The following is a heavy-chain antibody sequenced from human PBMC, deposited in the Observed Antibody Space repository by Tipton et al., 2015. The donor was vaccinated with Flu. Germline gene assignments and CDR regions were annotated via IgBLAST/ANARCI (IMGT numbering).Heavy chain of an antibody. CDR2: INYNGGT. D-gene: IGHD3-22*01. CDR3: TRAPYSDYDTSGSSFDY. J-gene: IGHJ4*02. CDR1: GGSISSYY. V-gene: IGHV4-59*01. Sequence: LVKPTETLSLTCTVSGGSISSYYWHWIRQPPGKGLEWIGFINYNGGTDYNPSLKSRVTISVDTSKNQFSLRLSSVTAADTAVYYCTRAPYSDYDTSGSSFDYWGQGTLVTVSS.